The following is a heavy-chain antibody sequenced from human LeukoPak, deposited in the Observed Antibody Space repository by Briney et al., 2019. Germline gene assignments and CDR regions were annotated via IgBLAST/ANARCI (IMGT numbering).Heavy chain of an antibody. Sequence: PSETLSLICTVSGGSISSSSYYWGWVRQPPGKGLEWIANIYSGSTYYSPSLRSRVTISVDTSKNQFSLKLTSVTAADTAVYYCARHASVSGNWPRPLDYWGQGSLVTVSS. CDR2: IYSGST. J-gene: IGHJ4*02. CDR3: ARHASVSGNWPRPLDY. D-gene: IGHD3-3*01. CDR1: GGSISSSSYY. V-gene: IGHV4-39*01.